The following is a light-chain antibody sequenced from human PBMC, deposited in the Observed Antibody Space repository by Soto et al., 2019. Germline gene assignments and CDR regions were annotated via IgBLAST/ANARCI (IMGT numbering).Light chain of an antibody. J-gene: IGKJ4*01. CDR1: QSISSY. CDR2: AAS. Sequence: DIQMTQSPSSLSSSVGDRVTITCRASQSISSYLNWYQQKPGKAPKLLIYAASSLQSGVPSRFSGSGSGTDFTLTISSRQPEDFATYYCQQSYSTPATTFGGGTKVEIK. V-gene: IGKV1-39*01. CDR3: QQSYSTPATT.